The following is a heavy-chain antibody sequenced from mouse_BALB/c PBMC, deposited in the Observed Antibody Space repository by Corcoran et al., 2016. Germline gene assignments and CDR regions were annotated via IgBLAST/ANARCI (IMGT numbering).Heavy chain of an antibody. J-gene: IGHJ4*01. V-gene: IGHV14-3*02. Sequence: EVQLQQAGAERVKPGASVKLSCTASGFNIKDTYMHWVKQRPEQGLEWIGRSDPANGNTKYDPKFQGKATITADTSSNTAYLQLSSLTSEDTAVYYCARSAMDYWGQGTSVTVS. CDR1: GFNIKDTY. CDR2: SDPANGNT. CDR3: ARSAMDY.